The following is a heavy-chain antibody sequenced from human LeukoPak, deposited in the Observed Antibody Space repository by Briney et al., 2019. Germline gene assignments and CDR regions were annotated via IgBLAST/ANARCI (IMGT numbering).Heavy chain of an antibody. Sequence: ASVKVSCKASGYTFTSYGISWVRQAPGQGLEWMGWISAYNGNTNYAQKLQGRVTMTTDTSTSTAYMDLRSLRSDDTAVYYCARVSPEGDSSSWYPGWFDPWGQGTLVTVSS. CDR2: ISAYNGNT. CDR1: GYTFTSYG. J-gene: IGHJ5*02. V-gene: IGHV1-18*01. CDR3: ARVSPEGDSSSWYPGWFDP. D-gene: IGHD6-13*01.